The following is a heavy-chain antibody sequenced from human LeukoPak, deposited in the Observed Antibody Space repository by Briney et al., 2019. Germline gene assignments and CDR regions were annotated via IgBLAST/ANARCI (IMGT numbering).Heavy chain of an antibody. Sequence: GGSLRLSCAASGFTFSSYAMSWVRQAPGKGLEWVSGINWNGGSTGYADSVKGRFTISRDNAKNSLYLQMNSLRAEDTALYYCARDGVPPGAFDIWGQGTMVTVSS. D-gene: IGHD1-1*01. CDR1: GFTFSSYA. CDR3: ARDGVPPGAFDI. J-gene: IGHJ3*02. V-gene: IGHV3-20*04. CDR2: INWNGGST.